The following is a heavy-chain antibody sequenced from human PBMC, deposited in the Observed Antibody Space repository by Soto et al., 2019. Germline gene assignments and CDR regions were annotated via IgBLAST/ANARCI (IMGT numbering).Heavy chain of an antibody. D-gene: IGHD6-19*01. CDR1: GFTFSNYA. V-gene: IGHV3-23*01. Sequence: EVQLLESGGGLVQPGGSLRLSCAASGFTFSNYAMNWVRQAPGKGLEWVSVISGSGGSTYYADSVKGRFTISRDNSKNTLYEQMNSLRAEDTAVYYCARRSSGWYFDYWGQGTLVTVSS. J-gene: IGHJ4*02. CDR2: ISGSGGST. CDR3: ARRSSGWYFDY.